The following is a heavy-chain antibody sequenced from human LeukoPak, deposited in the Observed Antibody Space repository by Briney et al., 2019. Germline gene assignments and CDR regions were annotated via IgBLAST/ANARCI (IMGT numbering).Heavy chain of an antibody. CDR3: ARVRAYCSGGSCQEGFDY. CDR2: IYHSGST. D-gene: IGHD2-15*01. V-gene: IGHV4-38-2*02. CDR1: GYSISSGYY. J-gene: IGHJ4*02. Sequence: SETLSLTCTVSGYSISSGYYWGWIRQSPGKGLEWIGSIYHSGSTYYNPSLKSRVTISVDTSKNQFSLKLSSVTAADTAVYYCARVRAYCSGGSCQEGFDYWGQGTLVTVSS.